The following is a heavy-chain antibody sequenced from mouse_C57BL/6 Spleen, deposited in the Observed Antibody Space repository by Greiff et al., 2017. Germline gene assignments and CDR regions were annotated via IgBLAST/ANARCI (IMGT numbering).Heavy chain of an antibody. CDR2: TDPSDSYT. Sequence: VQLQQPGAELLQPGASVKLSCKSSGYTFTSYWMQLVKQRPGQGLQWIGETDPSDSYTNYNQKFKGNATLTVDTSSSTAYMQLSSLTSEDSAVYYCARGSSGYLAYWGQGTLVTVSA. J-gene: IGHJ3*01. D-gene: IGHD3-2*02. CDR3: ARGSSGYLAY. V-gene: IGHV1-50*01. CDR1: GYTFTSYW.